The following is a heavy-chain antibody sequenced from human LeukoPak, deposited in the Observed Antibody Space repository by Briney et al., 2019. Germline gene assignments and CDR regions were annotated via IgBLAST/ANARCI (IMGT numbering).Heavy chain of an antibody. J-gene: IGHJ4*02. Sequence: GRSLRLSCTASGFTVSSNYMSWVRQAPGKGLEWVSVIYSGGSTYYADSVKGRFTISRDNSKNTLYLQMNSLRAEDTAVYYCASQGIQLWIGYFDYWGQGTLVTVSS. V-gene: IGHV3-66*01. CDR2: IYSGGST. CDR1: GFTVSSNY. D-gene: IGHD5-18*01. CDR3: ASQGIQLWIGYFDY.